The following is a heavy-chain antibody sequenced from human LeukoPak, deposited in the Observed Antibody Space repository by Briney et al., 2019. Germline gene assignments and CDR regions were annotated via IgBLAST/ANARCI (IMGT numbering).Heavy chain of an antibody. J-gene: IGHJ6*03. D-gene: IGHD6-19*01. Sequence: PSETLSLTCTVSGGSINSYYWSWIRQSAGKGLEWIGRIYASGSTNYNPSLKSRVTMSVDTSKNQFSLKLTSVTAADTAVYYCARVPAVASSTGYYYIDVWGKGTTVTVSS. CDR1: GGSINSYY. CDR3: ARVPAVASSTGYYYIDV. V-gene: IGHV4-4*07. CDR2: IYASGST.